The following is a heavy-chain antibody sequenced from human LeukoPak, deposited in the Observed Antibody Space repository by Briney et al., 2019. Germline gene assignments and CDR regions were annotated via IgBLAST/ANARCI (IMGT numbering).Heavy chain of an antibody. D-gene: IGHD6-19*01. J-gene: IGHJ6*02. CDR2: IYSGGST. Sequence: PGGSLRLSCAASGFTVSSNYMSWVRQAPGKGLEWVSVIYSGGSTYYADSVKGRFTISRDNSKNTLYLQMNSLRAEDTAVYYCARDRIAVAGTGYYGMGVWGQGTTVTVSS. V-gene: IGHV3-53*01. CDR1: GFTVSSNY. CDR3: ARDRIAVAGTGYYGMGV.